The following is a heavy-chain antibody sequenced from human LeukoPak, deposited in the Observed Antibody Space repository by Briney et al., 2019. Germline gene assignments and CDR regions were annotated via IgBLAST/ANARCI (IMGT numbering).Heavy chain of an antibody. CDR1: GYSITSGFS. V-gene: IGHV4-38-2*02. Sequence: SSETLSLTCAVSGYSITSGFSWGWIRQPPGKGLEWIAAISYGGSTNYQSILQSRLTISRDTSNNEFSLRLTSVTAADTAVYYCVREGAVPGIDPWGQGTLVTVSS. D-gene: IGHD3-16*01. CDR3: VREGAVPGIDP. J-gene: IGHJ5*02. CDR2: ISYGGST.